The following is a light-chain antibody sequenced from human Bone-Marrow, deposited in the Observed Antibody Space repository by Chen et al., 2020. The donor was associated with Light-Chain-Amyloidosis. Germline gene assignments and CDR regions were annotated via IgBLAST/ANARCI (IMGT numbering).Light chain of an antibody. V-gene: IGKV1-12*01. Sequence: DIQITQSPSSVSASVGDRVTITCRANQAISRWLAWYQQKPGKAPQLLIYGASTLQSGVPSRFSGSGSGTDFTLTINTLQPEDFATYYCQQSNSFPRTFGQGTKVEIK. CDR1: QAISRW. CDR3: QQSNSFPRT. J-gene: IGKJ1*01. CDR2: GAS.